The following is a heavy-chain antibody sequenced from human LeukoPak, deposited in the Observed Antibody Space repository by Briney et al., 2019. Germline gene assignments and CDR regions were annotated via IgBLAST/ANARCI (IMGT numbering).Heavy chain of an antibody. CDR2: IYKSGRT. D-gene: IGHD1-26*01. J-gene: IGHJ4*02. V-gene: IGHV4-59*08. CDR3: ARHTTTGPPYYLDY. Sequence: TPGKEQEWIGYIYKSGRTNYNPSLQSRVSMSVDTSNNHISRKMHALTAADTAAYYSARHTTTGPPYYLDYWGQGTLVTVSS.